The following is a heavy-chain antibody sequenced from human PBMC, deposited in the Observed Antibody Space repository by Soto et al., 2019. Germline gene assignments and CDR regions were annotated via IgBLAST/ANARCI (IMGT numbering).Heavy chain of an antibody. Sequence: EVQLVESGGGLVQPGGSLRLSCAASGLSISSFWINWVRQAPGKGPEWVANINLDGSVESYEDSVRGRFIISRDNAKKSVYMQMNCLRADDTAGYSCLSNHHWGQGTLVTVSS. CDR1: GLSISSFW. CDR2: INLDGSVE. J-gene: IGHJ5*02. V-gene: IGHV3-7*03. CDR3: LSNHH.